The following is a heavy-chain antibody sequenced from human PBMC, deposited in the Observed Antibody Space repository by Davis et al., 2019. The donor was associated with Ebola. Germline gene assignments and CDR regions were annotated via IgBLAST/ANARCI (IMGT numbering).Heavy chain of an antibody. D-gene: IGHD1-26*01. V-gene: IGHV3-30*02. J-gene: IGHJ4*02. Sequence: GESLKISCAASGFTVSSNYMSWVRQAPGKGLEWVAVIWYDGSNKYYADSVKGRFTISRDNSKNTLYLQMNSLRAEDTAVYYCAKVLSGSYPLDYWGQGTLVTVSS. CDR1: GFTVSSNY. CDR3: AKVLSGSYPLDY. CDR2: IWYDGSNK.